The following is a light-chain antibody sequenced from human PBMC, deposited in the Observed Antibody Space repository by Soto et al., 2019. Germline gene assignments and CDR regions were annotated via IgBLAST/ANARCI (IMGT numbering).Light chain of an antibody. CDR2: GAS. V-gene: IGKV3-20*01. CDR3: QQYGSSST. J-gene: IGKJ5*01. CDR1: QSVSRSY. Sequence: EIVLTQSPGTLSLSPGGRATLSCRASQSVSRSYLAWYQQKPGQAPRLLIYGASNRATGIPDRFSGGGSGTDFTLTISRLEPEDFAVYYCQQYGSSSTFGQGTRLEIK.